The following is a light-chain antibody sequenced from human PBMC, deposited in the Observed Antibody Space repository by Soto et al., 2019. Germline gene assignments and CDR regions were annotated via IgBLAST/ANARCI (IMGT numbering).Light chain of an antibody. CDR3: QQRSNWPPVT. CDR1: QSVSSY. CDR2: DAS. J-gene: IGKJ4*01. Sequence: EIVLTQSPATLSLSPGERATLSCRASQSVSSYLAWYQQKPGQAPRLLIYDASNRATGIPARFSGSGSGTDCTLTISSLEPEDCASYYCQQRSNWPPVTFGGGTKGEIK. V-gene: IGKV3-11*01.